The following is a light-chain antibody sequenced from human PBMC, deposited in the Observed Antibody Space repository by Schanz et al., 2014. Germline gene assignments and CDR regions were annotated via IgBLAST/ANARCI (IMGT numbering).Light chain of an antibody. J-gene: IGKJ5*01. V-gene: IGKV3-11*01. CDR2: DAS. Sequence: EIVLTQSPATLSLSPGERATLSCRASQSVSSYLAWYQQKPGQAPRLLIYDASNRATGIPARFSGSGSGTEFTLTISGLQPDDSATYYCQQYDSHPVTFGRGTRLEI. CDR1: QSVSSY. CDR3: QQYDSHPVT.